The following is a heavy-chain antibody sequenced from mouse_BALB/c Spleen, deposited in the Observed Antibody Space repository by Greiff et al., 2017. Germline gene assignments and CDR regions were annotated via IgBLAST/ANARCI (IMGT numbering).Heavy chain of an antibody. CDR3: ARSPIYYGNYDYAMDY. CDR1: GFTFSSFG. V-gene: IGHV5-17*02. D-gene: IGHD2-1*01. Sequence: EVQRVESGGGLVQPGGSRKLSCAASGFTFSSFGMHWVRQAPEKGLEWVAYISSGSSTIYYADTVKGRFTISRDNPKNTLFLQMTSLRSEDTAMYYCARSPIYYGNYDYAMDYWGQGTSVTVSS. J-gene: IGHJ4*01. CDR2: ISSGSSTI.